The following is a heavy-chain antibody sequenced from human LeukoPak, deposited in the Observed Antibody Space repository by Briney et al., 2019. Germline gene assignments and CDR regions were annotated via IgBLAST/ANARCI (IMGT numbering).Heavy chain of an antibody. CDR2: ISAYNGNT. CDR3: ARAPEDIVVVPAAMIPWFDP. CDR1: GYTFTSYG. V-gene: IGHV1-18*01. Sequence: ASVKVSCKASGYTFTSYGISWVRQAPGQGLEWMGWISAYNGNTNYAQKLQGRVTMTTDTSTSTAYMELRSLRSDDTAVYYCARAPEDIVVVPAAMIPWFDPWGQRTLVTISS. J-gene: IGHJ5*02. D-gene: IGHD2-2*01.